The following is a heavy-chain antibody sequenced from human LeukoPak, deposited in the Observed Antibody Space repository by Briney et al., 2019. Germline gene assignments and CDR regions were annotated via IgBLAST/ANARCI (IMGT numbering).Heavy chain of an antibody. CDR1: GGSFSGYY. V-gene: IGHV4-34*01. CDR2: INHSGST. D-gene: IGHD3-10*01. CDR3: ARSYYGSGSPPSL. Sequence: PSETLSLTCAVYGGSFSGYYWSWIRQPPGKGLEWIGEINHSGSTNYNPSLKSRVTISVDTSKNQFSLKLSSVTVADTAVYYCARSYYGSGSPPSLWGQGTLVTVSS. J-gene: IGHJ4*02.